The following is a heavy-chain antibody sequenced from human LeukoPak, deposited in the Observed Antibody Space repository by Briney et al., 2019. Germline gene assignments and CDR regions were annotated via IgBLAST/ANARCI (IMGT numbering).Heavy chain of an antibody. D-gene: IGHD3-10*01. CDR3: ASVKQNITMVRGVID. J-gene: IGHJ4*02. CDR1: GGSFSGYY. Sequence: SETLSLTCAVYGGSFSGYYWSWIRQPPGKGLEWIGEINHSGSTNYNPSLKSRVTISVDTSKNQFSLKLSSVTAADTAVYYCASVKQNITMVRGVIDWGQGTLVTVSS. CDR2: INHSGST. V-gene: IGHV4-34*01.